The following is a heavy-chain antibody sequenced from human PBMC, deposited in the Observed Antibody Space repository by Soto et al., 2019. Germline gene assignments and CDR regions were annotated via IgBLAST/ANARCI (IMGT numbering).Heavy chain of an antibody. Sequence: PGESLKISCKGSGYSFTSYWISWVRQMPGKGLEWMGRIDPSDSYTNYSPSFQGQVTISADKSISTAYLQWSSLKASDTAMYYCASWTNTMVRGVKRHREYDAFDIWGQGTMVTVSS. V-gene: IGHV5-10-1*04. CDR3: ASWTNTMVRGVKRHREYDAFDI. D-gene: IGHD3-10*01. CDR2: IDPSDSYT. J-gene: IGHJ3*02. CDR1: GYSFTSYW.